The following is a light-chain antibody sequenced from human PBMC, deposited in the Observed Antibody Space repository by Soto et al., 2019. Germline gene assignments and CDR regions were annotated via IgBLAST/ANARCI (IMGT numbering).Light chain of an antibody. CDR2: GNS. CDR3: QSYDSSLSGWV. V-gene: IGLV1-40*01. Sequence: QLVLTQPPSVSGAPGQRVTISCTGSSSNIGAGYDVHWYQQLPGTAPKLLIQGNSNRPSGVPDRFSGSKSGTSASLAITGLQAEDEADYYCQSYDSSLSGWVFGGGTKLT. J-gene: IGLJ3*02. CDR1: SSNIGAGYD.